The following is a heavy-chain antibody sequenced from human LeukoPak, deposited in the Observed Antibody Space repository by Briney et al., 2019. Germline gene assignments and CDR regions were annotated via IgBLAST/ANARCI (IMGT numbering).Heavy chain of an antibody. J-gene: IGHJ4*02. CDR3: AHNSFYSSDWETFDY. CDR2: IRYDGSNK. D-gene: IGHD6-19*01. CDR1: EFTFSSFG. V-gene: IGHV3-30*02. Sequence: GQSLRLSCAASEFTFSSFGMHWVRRAPGKGLEWVAFIRYDGSNKYYADSVKGRFTISRDNSKNTLYLQMNSLRAEDTAVYYCAHNSFYSSDWETFDYWGQGTLVTVSS.